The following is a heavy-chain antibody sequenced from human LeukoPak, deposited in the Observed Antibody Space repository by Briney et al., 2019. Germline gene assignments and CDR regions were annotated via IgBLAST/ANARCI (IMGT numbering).Heavy chain of an antibody. CDR3: AREPIAARTFDY. CDR2: IYYSGST. J-gene: IGHJ4*02. Sequence: PSETLSLTCTVSGGSISSGGYYWSWIRQYPGKGLEWIGYIYYSGSTYYNPSLKSRVTISVDTSKNQFSLKLSSVTAADTAVYYCAREPIAARTFDYWGQGTLVTVSS. V-gene: IGHV4-31*03. CDR1: GGSISSGGYY. D-gene: IGHD6-6*01.